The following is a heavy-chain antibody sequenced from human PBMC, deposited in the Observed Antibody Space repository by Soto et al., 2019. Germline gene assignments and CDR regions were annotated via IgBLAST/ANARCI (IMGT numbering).Heavy chain of an antibody. V-gene: IGHV1-69*05. D-gene: IGHD3-3*02. Sequence: QVQLVQSGAEVKKPGSSVKVSCKTSGGTFRTSAISWVRQAPGQGLEWMGGIMPVFPTPDYAQKFQGRVTSSWDDSTSTAYMELSSLRSEDSAVYYCARDKDRQQLGGNYYYIMDVWGQGTTVTVSS. J-gene: IGHJ6*01. CDR2: IMPVFPTP. CDR1: GGTFRTSA. CDR3: ARDKDRQQLGGNYYYIMDV.